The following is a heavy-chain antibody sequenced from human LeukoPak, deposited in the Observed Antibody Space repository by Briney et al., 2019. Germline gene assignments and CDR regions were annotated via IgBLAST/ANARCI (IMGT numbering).Heavy chain of an antibody. J-gene: IGHJ4*02. CDR1: GFTFTRYG. V-gene: IGHV1-18*04. D-gene: IGHD4-17*01. Sequence: ASVKVSCKASGFTFTRYGISWVGPAPGQRLEWMGWISAYNGNTNYAQKLQGRVTMTTDTSTSTAYMELRSLRSDDTAVYYCARDSRLRPDSFDYWGQGTLVTVSS. CDR3: ARDSRLRPDSFDY. CDR2: ISAYNGNT.